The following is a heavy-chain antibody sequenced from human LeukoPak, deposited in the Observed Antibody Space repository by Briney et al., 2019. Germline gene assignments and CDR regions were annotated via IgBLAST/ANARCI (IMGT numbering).Heavy chain of an antibody. V-gene: IGHV3-23*01. CDR3: AKDHGVVPAADEYFQH. CDR2: ISGSGGST. Sequence: GGSLRLSCAASGFTFSSYAMSWVRQAPGKGLEWVSTISGSGGSTYYADSVKGRFTISRDNSKNTLYLQMNSLRAEDTAVYYCAKDHGVVPAADEYFQHWGQGTLVTVSS. D-gene: IGHD2-2*01. CDR1: GFTFSSYA. J-gene: IGHJ1*01.